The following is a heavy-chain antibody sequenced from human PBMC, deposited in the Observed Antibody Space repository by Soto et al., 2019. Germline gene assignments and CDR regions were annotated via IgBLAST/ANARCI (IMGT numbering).Heavy chain of an antibody. D-gene: IGHD2-21*02. CDR2: IDPSGGRT. Sequence: ASVKVSCKASGYTFSIYYIHWVRLAPGQGLEWMGVIDPSGGRTYYAQNFQGRITLTRDTSTSTVYMELSSLRSEDTAVYYCARLLAPYCGGDCYSGFDYWGQGTQVTVSS. V-gene: IGHV1-46*01. J-gene: IGHJ4*02. CDR3: ARLLAPYCGGDCYSGFDY. CDR1: GYTFSIYY.